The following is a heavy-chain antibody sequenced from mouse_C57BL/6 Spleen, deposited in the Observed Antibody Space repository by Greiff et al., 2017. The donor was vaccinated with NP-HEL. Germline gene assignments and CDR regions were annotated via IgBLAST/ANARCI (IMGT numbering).Heavy chain of an antibody. CDR1: GYSITSGYY. D-gene: IGHD1-1*01. Sequence: DVKLQESGPGLVKPSQSLSLTCSVTGYSITSGYYWNWIRQFPGNKLEWMGYIRYDGSNNYNPSLKNRSSITHDTSKNQFFLKLNTVTNEDTATYYCARENYGSSYDDRGKGTTLTVAS. CDR3: ARENYGSSYDD. CDR2: IRYDGSN. V-gene: IGHV3-6*01. J-gene: IGHJ2*01.